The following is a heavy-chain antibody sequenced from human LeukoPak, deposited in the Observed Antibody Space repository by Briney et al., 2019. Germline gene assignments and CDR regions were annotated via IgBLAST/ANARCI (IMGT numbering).Heavy chain of an antibody. CDR3: AAGMSGSYYSGSGGY. Sequence: PGGSLRLSCAASGFTFDDYAMHWVRQAPGKGLEWVSGISWNSGSIGYADSVKGRFTISRDNAKNSLYLQMNSLRAEDMALYYCAAGMSGSYYSGSGGYWGQGTLVTVSS. CDR1: GFTFDDYA. J-gene: IGHJ4*02. D-gene: IGHD1-26*01. CDR2: ISWNSGSI. V-gene: IGHV3-9*03.